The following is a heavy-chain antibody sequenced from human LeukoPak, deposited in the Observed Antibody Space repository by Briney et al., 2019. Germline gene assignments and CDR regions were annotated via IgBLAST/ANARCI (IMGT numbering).Heavy chain of an antibody. V-gene: IGHV1-24*01. Sequence: ASVRVSGKVSGYTLTEFSMHWVRQAPGKGREGMGGFNPEDGETIYAQKFQGRVTMTEDTSTDTAYMELSSLRSEDTAVYYCATPLVVPAAKANYYYYGMDVWGQGTTVTVSS. CDR2: FNPEDGET. D-gene: IGHD2-2*01. CDR3: ATPLVVPAAKANYYYYGMDV. J-gene: IGHJ6*02. CDR1: GYTLTEFS.